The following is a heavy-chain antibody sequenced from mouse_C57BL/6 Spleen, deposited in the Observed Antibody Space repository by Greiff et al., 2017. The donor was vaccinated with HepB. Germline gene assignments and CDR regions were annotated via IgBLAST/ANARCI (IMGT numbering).Heavy chain of an antibody. D-gene: IGHD2-1*01. Sequence: QVQLKESGAELVRPGTSVKVSCKASGYAFTNYLIEWVKQRPGQGLEWIGVINPGSGGTKYNEKFKGKATQTADKSSSTAYMQLSILTSEDSAVYFCARRLYYGNPRYFDVWGTGTTVTVSS. CDR1: GYAFTNYL. CDR2: INPGSGGT. CDR3: ARRLYYGNPRYFDV. V-gene: IGHV1-54*01. J-gene: IGHJ1*03.